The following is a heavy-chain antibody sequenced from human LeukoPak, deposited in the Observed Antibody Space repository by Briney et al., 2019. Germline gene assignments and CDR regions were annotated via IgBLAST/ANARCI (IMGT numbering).Heavy chain of an antibody. D-gene: IGHD6-13*01. CDR3: ARRLVTAGVTDFFDY. J-gene: IGHJ4*01. V-gene: IGHV3-23*01. CDR1: GFTFSDYS. CDR2: INPAGDST. Sequence: GGSLRLSCAASGFTFSDYSMGWVRQAPGAGLEWVSAINPAGDSTTDADSVKGRFTISRDNSKSTLYLQMHGLTAEDTALYYCARRLVTAGVTDFFDYWGHGALVSVSS.